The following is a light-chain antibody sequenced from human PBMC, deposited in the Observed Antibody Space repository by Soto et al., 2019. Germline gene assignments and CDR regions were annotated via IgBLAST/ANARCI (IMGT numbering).Light chain of an antibody. CDR2: AAS. CDR1: QGSSSY. J-gene: IGKJ4*01. Sequence: DIQMTQSPSTLSASVGDSVTITCRASQGSSSYLAWYQQKQGKAPKLLIYAASTLQSGVPSRFSGSGSGTEVTLTISSLKNEDVSTYYCQQLNSYTPTFGGGTMVDNK. V-gene: IGKV1-9*01. CDR3: QQLNSYTPT.